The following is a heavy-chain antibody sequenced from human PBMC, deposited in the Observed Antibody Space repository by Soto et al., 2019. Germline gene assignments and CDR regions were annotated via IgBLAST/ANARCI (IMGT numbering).Heavy chain of an antibody. CDR2: ISYEERNK. V-gene: IGHV3-30*18. Sequence: QVQLVESGGDVVQPGGSLRLSCAVSGFTFSLYGMHWVRQAPGKGLEWVAFISYEERNKYYADSVKGRFTISRDNSKNTLSLQMESLRPEDTAVYYCAKGRDSTLLRWQYFDNWGQGTQVTVSS. J-gene: IGHJ4*02. D-gene: IGHD2-15*01. CDR3: AKGRDSTLLRWQYFDN. CDR1: GFTFSLYG.